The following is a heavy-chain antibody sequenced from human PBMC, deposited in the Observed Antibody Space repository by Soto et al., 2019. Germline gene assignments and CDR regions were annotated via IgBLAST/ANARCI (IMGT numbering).Heavy chain of an antibody. V-gene: IGHV3-73*01. J-gene: IGHJ3*02. D-gene: IGHD1-20*01. Sequence: GGSLRLSCAASGFTFSGSAMHWVRQASGKGLEWVGRIRSKANSYATAYAASVKGRFTISRDDSKNTAYLQMNSLKTEDTAVYYCTRHKFGITGTTRHAFDIWGQGTMVTVSS. CDR3: TRHKFGITGTTRHAFDI. CDR2: IRSKANSYAT. CDR1: GFTFSGSA.